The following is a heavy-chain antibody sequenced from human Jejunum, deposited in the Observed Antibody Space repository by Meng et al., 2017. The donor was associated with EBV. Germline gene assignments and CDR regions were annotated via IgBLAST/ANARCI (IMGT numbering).Heavy chain of an antibody. V-gene: IGHV1-2*06. CDR1: GYTFNDYY. J-gene: IGHJ4*02. Sequence: TWEKESGAQVNVSCKDSGYTFNDYYLHWVRQAPGQGLEWMGRVNPNSGVTNYAGKFQGRVTMTRDTSISTSYMEVSRLTSDDTAVYYCARPISGYTYYFDYWGQGTLVTVSS. CDR2: VNPNSGVT. D-gene: IGHD5-18*01. CDR3: ARPISGYTYYFDY.